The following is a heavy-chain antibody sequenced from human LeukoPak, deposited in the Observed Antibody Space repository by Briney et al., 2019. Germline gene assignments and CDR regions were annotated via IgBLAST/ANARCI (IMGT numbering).Heavy chain of an antibody. J-gene: IGHJ4*02. CDR1: GGFNTHYY. V-gene: IGHV4-59*01. Sequence: SETLSLTCSVSGGFNTHYYWSWIRRPPGKGLEWIGYFYHSASTNYNPSLKSRVTISVDTSKNQFSLKLSSVTAADTAVYYCARGFEYSSSSFDYWGQGTLATVSS. D-gene: IGHD6-6*01. CDR2: FYHSAST. CDR3: ARGFEYSSSSFDY.